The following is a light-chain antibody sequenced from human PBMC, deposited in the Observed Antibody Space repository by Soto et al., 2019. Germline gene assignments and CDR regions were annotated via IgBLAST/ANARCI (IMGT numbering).Light chain of an antibody. J-gene: IGKJ4*01. CDR1: QGIGDT. CDR2: DTS. Sequence: EIVMTQSPATLSVSPRATATLSCRASQGIGDTLALYQQKTGQTPRLLIYDTSIRATGVPARFSGSRSGAECTLTFSSLQSEDFAVYYCQHSVNWPLTFGGGTKVE. V-gene: IGKV3-15*01. CDR3: QHSVNWPLT.